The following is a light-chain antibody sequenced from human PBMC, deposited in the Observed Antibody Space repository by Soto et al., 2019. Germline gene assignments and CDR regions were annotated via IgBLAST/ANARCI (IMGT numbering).Light chain of an antibody. V-gene: IGLV2-14*01. CDR3: GSYRSSNTLVV. CDR1: SGDIGNYNY. CDR2: EVS. J-gene: IGLJ3*02. Sequence: QSALTQPASVSGSPGQSITISCTGTSGDIGNYNYVSWYQQLPGKAPKLVIYEVSNRPSGISDRFSGSKSGQTASLTISGLHTEDEADYCCGSYRSSNTLVVFGGGTKLTV.